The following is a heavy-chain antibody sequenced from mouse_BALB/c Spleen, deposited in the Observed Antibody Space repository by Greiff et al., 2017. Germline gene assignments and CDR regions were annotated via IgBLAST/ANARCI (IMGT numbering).Heavy chain of an antibody. CDR3: ARGMITTGYYAMDY. CDR2: ISSGGST. V-gene: IGHV5-6-5*01. CDR1: GFTFSSYA. J-gene: IGHJ4*01. D-gene: IGHD2-4*01. Sequence: EVQLVESGGGLVKPGGSLKLSCAASGFTFSSYAMSWVRQTPEKRLEWVASISSGGSTYYPDSVKGRFTISRDNARNILYLQMSSLRSEDTAMYYCARGMITTGYYAMDYWGQGTSVTVSS.